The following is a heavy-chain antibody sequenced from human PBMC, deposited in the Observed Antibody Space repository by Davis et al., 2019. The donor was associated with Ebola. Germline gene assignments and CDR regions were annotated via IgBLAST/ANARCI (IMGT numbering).Heavy chain of an antibody. CDR3: ARVAAEYNWNPFDKWFDP. CDR2: INPNSGGT. V-gene: IGHV1-2*02. J-gene: IGHJ5*02. Sequence: ASVKVSCKASGYTFTGYYMHWVRQAPGQGLEWMGWINPNSGGTNYAQKFQGRVTMTRDTSTSTVYMELSSLRAEDTAVYYCARVAAEYNWNPFDKWFDPWGQGTLVTVSS. D-gene: IGHD1-20*01. CDR1: GYTFTGYY.